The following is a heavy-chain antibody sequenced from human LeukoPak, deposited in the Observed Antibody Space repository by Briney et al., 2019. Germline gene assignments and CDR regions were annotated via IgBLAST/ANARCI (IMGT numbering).Heavy chain of an antibody. V-gene: IGHV4-39*01. CDR1: VGSLSSSSYY. D-gene: IGHD3-10*01. J-gene: IGHJ4*02. Sequence: SETLSLTCTLSVGSLSSSSYYCGWIRQPPGEGLELIGSIYYSGSSYYNPSPKLRVTISVDTSKNQFSLKLSSVTAADTAVYYCARTGSGSYYNRVYWGQGTLVTVSS. CDR3: ARTGSGSYYNRVY. CDR2: IYYSGSS.